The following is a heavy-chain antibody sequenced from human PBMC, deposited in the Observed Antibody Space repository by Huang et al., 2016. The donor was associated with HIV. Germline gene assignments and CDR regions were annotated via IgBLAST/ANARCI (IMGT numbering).Heavy chain of an antibody. CDR2: NNPNSGNT. J-gene: IGHJ4*02. V-gene: IGHV1-8*01. CDR1: GYTFSNYD. CDR3: ATLPPVNYGRSGGRVRDY. D-gene: IGHD2-15*01. Sequence: QVQLVQSGAEVKKPGASVKVSCKASGYTFSNYDINWVRQAPGQGLEWMGWNNPNSGNTGYARKFQGRVTMTRSTSISTAYMELSRLRFEDTAVYYCATLPPVNYGRSGGRVRDYWGQGSLVTVSS.